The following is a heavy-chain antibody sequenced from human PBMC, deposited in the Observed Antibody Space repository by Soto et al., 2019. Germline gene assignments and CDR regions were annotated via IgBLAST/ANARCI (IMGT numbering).Heavy chain of an antibody. CDR2: FNHCGST. CDR1: GGSFRGYD. D-gene: IGHD3-16*02. Sequence: SETLSLTCAVYGGSFRGYDWSWSSRPPGEGVEGLGEFNHCGSTNYNKPLNSRVTILVDTSKNQFSLKMSSVTAADTAVYYCASGRTCRSYHLRGSDYWGPGTTATVSP. CDR3: ASGRTCRSYHLRGSDY. V-gene: IGHV4-34*01. J-gene: IGHJ4*02.